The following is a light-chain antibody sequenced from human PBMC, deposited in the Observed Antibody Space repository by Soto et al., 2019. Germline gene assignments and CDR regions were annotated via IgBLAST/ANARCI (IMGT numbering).Light chain of an antibody. CDR3: CSYAGYSTYV. V-gene: IGLV2-23*01. CDR2: EGS. Sequence: QSVLTQAASVSGSPGQSITISCTGTSSDVGNYNLVSWYQQHPGKAPKLMIYEGSKRPSGVSNRFSGSKSGNTASLTILGLQAEDEADYYCCSYAGYSTYVFGTGTKVTVL. CDR1: SSDVGNYNL. J-gene: IGLJ1*01.